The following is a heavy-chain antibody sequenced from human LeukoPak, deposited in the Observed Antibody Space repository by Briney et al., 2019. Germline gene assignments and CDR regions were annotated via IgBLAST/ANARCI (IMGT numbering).Heavy chain of an antibody. Sequence: GGSLRLSCAASGITFSNHAMNWVRQAPGKGLEWVANIKQDGSEKYYVDSVKGRFTISRDNAKNSLYLQMNSLRAEDTAVYYCARLAYYYDSSGYYRAKTFDYWGQGTLVTVSS. D-gene: IGHD3-22*01. CDR2: IKQDGSEK. CDR3: ARLAYYYDSSGYYRAKTFDY. CDR1: GITFSNHA. V-gene: IGHV3-7*01. J-gene: IGHJ4*02.